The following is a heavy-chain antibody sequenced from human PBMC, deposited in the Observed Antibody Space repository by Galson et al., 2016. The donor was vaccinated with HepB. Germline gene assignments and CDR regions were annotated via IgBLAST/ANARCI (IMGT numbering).Heavy chain of an antibody. CDR3: ATGGQRYFEH. CDR2: ISSSGKTT. Sequence: SLRLSCAASGFSFSDYYMSWIRQAPGKGLEWVSYISSSGKTTYYADSVKGRFTISRDNAKNSLHLQLNSLRADDTAVYYCATGGQRYFEHWGQGTLVIVSS. CDR1: GFSFSDYY. D-gene: IGHD6-25*01. V-gene: IGHV3-11*01. J-gene: IGHJ1*01.